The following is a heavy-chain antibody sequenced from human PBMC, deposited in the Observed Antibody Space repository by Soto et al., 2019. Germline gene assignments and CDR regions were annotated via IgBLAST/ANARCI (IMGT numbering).Heavy chain of an antibody. CDR1: GCTFSSYA. CDR2: IIPILGRA. D-gene: IGHD3-3*01. J-gene: IGHJ4*02. Sequence: SVKVSCKASGCTFSSYAISCVRQAPGQGLEWMGRIIPILGRANYAQKFQGRVTITADKSTSTAYMELSCLRSEDTAVYYCARTEGLLRFLDFDSWGQGTLVPSPQ. V-gene: IGHV1-69*04. CDR3: ARTEGLLRFLDFDS.